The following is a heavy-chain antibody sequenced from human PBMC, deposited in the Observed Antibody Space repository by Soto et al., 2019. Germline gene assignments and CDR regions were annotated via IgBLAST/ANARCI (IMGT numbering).Heavy chain of an antibody. V-gene: IGHV3-64D*06. CDR1: GFTFSSYA. Sequence: LRLSCSASGFTFSSYAMHWVRQAPGKGLEYVSAISSNGGSTYYADSVKGRFTISRDNSKNTLYLQMSSLRAEDTAVYYCVKDHDYDSSGYYPTDYWDQGTLVTVSS. CDR2: ISSNGGST. CDR3: VKDHDYDSSGYYPTDY. D-gene: IGHD3-22*01. J-gene: IGHJ4*02.